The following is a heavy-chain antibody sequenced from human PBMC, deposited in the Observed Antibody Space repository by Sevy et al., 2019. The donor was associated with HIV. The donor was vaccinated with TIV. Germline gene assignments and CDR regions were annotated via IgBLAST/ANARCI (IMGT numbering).Heavy chain of an antibody. CDR1: GFTFGDYA. Sequence: GGSLRLSCTASGFTFGDYAMSWFRQAPGKGLEWVGFIRSKAYGGTTEYAASVKGRFTISRDDSKSIAYLQMNSLKTDDTAVYYCTRDRISGWYLHGAFDIWGQGTMVTVSS. J-gene: IGHJ3*02. CDR3: TRDRISGWYLHGAFDI. V-gene: IGHV3-49*03. CDR2: IRSKAYGGTT. D-gene: IGHD6-19*01.